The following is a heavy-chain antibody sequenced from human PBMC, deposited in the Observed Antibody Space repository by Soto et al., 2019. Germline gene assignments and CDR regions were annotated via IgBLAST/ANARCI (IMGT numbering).Heavy chain of an antibody. CDR3: AAELCGCYCVAWHFDY. D-gene: IGHD2-21*02. Sequence: SVKVSCKASGFTFTSSAVQWVRQARGQRLEWIGWIVVGSGNTNYAQKFQERVTITRDMSTSTAYMELSSLRSEDTAVYYCAAELCGCYCVAWHFDYWGQGTLVTVSS. J-gene: IGHJ4*02. CDR1: GFTFTSSA. V-gene: IGHV1-58*01. CDR2: IVVGSGNT.